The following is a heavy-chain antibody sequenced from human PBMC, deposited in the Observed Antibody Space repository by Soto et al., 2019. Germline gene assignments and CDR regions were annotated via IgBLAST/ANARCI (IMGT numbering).Heavy chain of an antibody. CDR1: GGNFSNYA. D-gene: IGHD3-3*01. CDR3: AREVTIFGVALKFDP. V-gene: IGHV1-69*06. Sequence: SVKVSCKTSGGNFSNYAISWVRQAPGQGPEWMGGVIPFLGATNYAQKFQGRVTLSADKSTSTAYMELSSLRSEDTAVYYCAREVTIFGVALKFDPWGQGTLVTVSS. CDR2: VIPFLGAT. J-gene: IGHJ5*02.